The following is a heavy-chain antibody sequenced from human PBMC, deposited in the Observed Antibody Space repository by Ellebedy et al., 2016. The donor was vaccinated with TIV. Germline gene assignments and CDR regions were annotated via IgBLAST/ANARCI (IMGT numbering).Heavy chain of an antibody. CDR3: ARQYCSSSSCYAVLDY. V-gene: IGHV3-30*04. CDR2: ISFDGSPK. CDR1: GFTFSDYI. J-gene: IGHJ4*02. Sequence: SLKISCAASGFTFSDYIMHWVRQAPGKGLEWVTLISFDGSPKYYADSVNGRFTISRDNSKNTLFLQMNSLRAEDTAVYYCARQYCSSSSCYAVLDYWGQGTLVTVSS. D-gene: IGHD2-2*01.